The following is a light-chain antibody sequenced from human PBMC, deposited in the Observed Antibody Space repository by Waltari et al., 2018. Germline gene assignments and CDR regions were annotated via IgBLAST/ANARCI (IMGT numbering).Light chain of an antibody. CDR3: CSYVGLGTYV. CDR1: SSDVGNYNL. Sequence: QSGLAQPASASGSPGQSITITCTGTSSDVGNYNLVPWYQPPPGKAPTLLIYEVTKRAPGTSDRFSASKSGNTASLSISGLQAQEDEADYYCCSYVGLGTYVFGTGTKVTV. V-gene: IGLV2-23*02. CDR2: EVT. J-gene: IGLJ1*01.